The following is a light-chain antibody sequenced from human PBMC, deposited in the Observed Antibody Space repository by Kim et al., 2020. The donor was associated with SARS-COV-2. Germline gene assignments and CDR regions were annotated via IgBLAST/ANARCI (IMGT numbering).Light chain of an antibody. Sequence: QSITSSCPGPSSDVGGYNYVSWYQQHPGKAPKLMIYDVSNRPSGVSNRFSGSKSGNTASLTISGLQAEDEADYYCSSYTSSSSYVFGTGTKVTVL. CDR2: DVS. V-gene: IGLV2-14*03. CDR1: SSDVGGYNY. J-gene: IGLJ1*01. CDR3: SSYTSSSSYV.